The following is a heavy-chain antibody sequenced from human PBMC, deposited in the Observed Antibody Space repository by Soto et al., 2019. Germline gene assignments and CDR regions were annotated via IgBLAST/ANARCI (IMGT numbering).Heavy chain of an antibody. D-gene: IGHD6-6*01. CDR2: ISYDGSNK. Sequence: GGSLRLSCAASGFTLSNYGMHWVRQAPGKGLEWVAVISYDGSNKYYGDSVKGRFTISRDNSRNTVYLQMNSLRAEDTAVYYCAKAGGSSSFDYWGQGTLVTVSS. V-gene: IGHV3-30*18. CDR3: AKAGGSSSFDY. J-gene: IGHJ4*02. CDR1: GFTLSNYG.